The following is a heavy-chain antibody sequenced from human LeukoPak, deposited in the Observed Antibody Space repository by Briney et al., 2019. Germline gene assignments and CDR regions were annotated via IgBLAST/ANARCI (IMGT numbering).Heavy chain of an antibody. CDR3: ARSRYDSSGYYYRGDAFDI. CDR2: ISSSGSYI. CDR1: GFTFSSYS. D-gene: IGHD3-22*01. Sequence: GGSLRLSCAASGFTFSSYSMNWVRQAPGKGLEWVSSISSSGSYIYYADSVKGRFTISRDNAKNSLYLQMNSLRAEDTAVYYCARSRYDSSGYYYRGDAFDIWGQGTMVTVSS. V-gene: IGHV3-21*01. J-gene: IGHJ3*02.